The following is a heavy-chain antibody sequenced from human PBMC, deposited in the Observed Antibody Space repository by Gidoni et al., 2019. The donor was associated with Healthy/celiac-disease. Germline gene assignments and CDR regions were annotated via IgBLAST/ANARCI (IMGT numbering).Heavy chain of an antibody. CDR3: ARILMSRRTLDP. J-gene: IGHJ5*02. Sequence: EVQLVESVGSLVPPGGALRRSSAASGFTFRSYWMSWVRQAPGKGLEWVSNINQDGSEKYYVDAVKGRFTISRDNAKNSLYLQMNSLRSEDTAVYYCARILMSRRTLDPWGQGTLVTVSS. D-gene: IGHD2-8*01. V-gene: IGHV3-7*01. CDR2: INQDGSEK. CDR1: GFTFRSYW.